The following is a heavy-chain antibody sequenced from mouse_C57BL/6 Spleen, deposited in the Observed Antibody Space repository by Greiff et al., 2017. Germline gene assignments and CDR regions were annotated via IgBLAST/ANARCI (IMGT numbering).Heavy chain of an antibody. Sequence: QVQLQQPGAELVMPGASVKLSCKASGCTFTSYWMHWVKQRPGQGLEWIGEIDPSDSYTNYNQKFKGKSTLTVDKSSSTAYMQLSSLTSEDSAVYYCASPGPYWYFDVWGTGTTVTVSS. CDR1: GCTFTSYW. CDR3: ASPGPYWYFDV. V-gene: IGHV1-69*01. D-gene: IGHD4-1*01. CDR2: IDPSDSYT. J-gene: IGHJ1*03.